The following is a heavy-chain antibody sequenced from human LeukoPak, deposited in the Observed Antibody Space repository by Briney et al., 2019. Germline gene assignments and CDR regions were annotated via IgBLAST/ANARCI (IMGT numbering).Heavy chain of an antibody. CDR1: GFTFRSYA. D-gene: IGHD3-10*01. J-gene: IGHJ4*02. CDR3: AKRISGSGSLLPNDY. Sequence: GGSLRLSCAASGFTFRSYAMNWVRQAPGKGLEWVSGISSSGGTTYYADSVRGRFTISRDNSKNTVYLQMRSLRAEDTAVYYCAKRISGSGSLLPNDYWGQGTLVTVS. V-gene: IGHV3-23*01. CDR2: ISSSGGTT.